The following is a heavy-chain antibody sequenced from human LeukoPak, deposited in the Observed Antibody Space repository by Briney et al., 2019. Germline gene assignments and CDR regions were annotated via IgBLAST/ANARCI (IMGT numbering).Heavy chain of an antibody. CDR2: IFYSGDT. CDR3: ARQPYMLGAYYFDY. D-gene: IGHD1-26*01. V-gene: IGHV4-59*08. Sequence: SETLSLTCTVSGASMKSYYWSWIRQPPGKGLEWIGYIFYSGDTNYNPSLKSRVTLSVDTSKNQFSLNRRSVTAADTAVYYCARQPYMLGAYYFDYWDQGTLVTVSS. J-gene: IGHJ4*02. CDR1: GASMKSYY.